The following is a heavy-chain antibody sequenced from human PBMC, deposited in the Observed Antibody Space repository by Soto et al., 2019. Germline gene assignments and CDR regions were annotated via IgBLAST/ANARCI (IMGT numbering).Heavy chain of an antibody. CDR1: GFTFSSSI. D-gene: IGHD5-12*01. J-gene: IGHJ4*02. V-gene: IGHV3-30*18. Sequence: GGSLRLSCAASGFTFSSSIIHWVRQAPGKGLEWLAVISFDETTKIYADSVKGRFTISRDNSKNTLYLQMNSLRAEDTAVYYCAKEGGYLAGHFDYWGQGTLVTVSS. CDR3: AKEGGYLAGHFDY. CDR2: ISFDETTK.